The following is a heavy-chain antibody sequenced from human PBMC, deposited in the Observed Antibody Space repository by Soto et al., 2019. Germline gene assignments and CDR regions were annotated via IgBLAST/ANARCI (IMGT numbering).Heavy chain of an antibody. V-gene: IGHV1-3*05. D-gene: IGHD6-19*01. Sequence: QVQLVQSGAEEKKPGASVKVSCKASGYTFTSYAMHWVRQAPGQRLEWMGWINAGNSNTKYSQKFQGRVTITRDTCASCAYKGPSSLRSEETGVYFCAGGGGWYFWFDTWGQGTLVTVSS. J-gene: IGHJ5*02. CDR1: GYTFTSYA. CDR2: INAGNSNT. CDR3: AGGGGWYFWFDT.